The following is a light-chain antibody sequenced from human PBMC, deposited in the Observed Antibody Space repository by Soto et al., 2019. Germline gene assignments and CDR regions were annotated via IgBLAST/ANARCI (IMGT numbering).Light chain of an antibody. CDR2: KAS. CDR1: QTIISW. J-gene: IGKJ1*01. CDR3: QHYNSYSEA. V-gene: IGKV1-5*03. Sequence: EIQMTQSPSPLSASVGDRVTMTFRASQTIISWLAWYQQKPGKAPKLLIYKASTLKSGVPSRFSGSGYGTEFTLTISSLQPDDFATYYCQHYNSYSEAFGQGAKVDIK.